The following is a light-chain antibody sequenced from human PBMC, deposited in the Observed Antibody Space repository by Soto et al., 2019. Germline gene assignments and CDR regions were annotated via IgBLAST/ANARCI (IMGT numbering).Light chain of an antibody. CDR2: EVD. CDR3: SSYTVINTAV. V-gene: IGLV2-14*01. J-gene: IGLJ3*02. Sequence: QSVLTEPACVSGSPGQSISISCTGSSSDVGAYNYVAWYQQQPGKAPKLLIYEVDNRPSGISHRFSGSKSGNTASLTISGLQTEDEADYYCSSYTVINTAVFGGGTKVTVL. CDR1: SSDVGAYNY.